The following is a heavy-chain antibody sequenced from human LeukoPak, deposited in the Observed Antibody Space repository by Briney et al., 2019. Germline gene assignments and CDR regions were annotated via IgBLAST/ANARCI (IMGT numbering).Heavy chain of an antibody. CDR3: ARDLGGGYYDSSGYSAY. Sequence: GASVKVSCKASGYTFTGYYMHWVRQAPGQGLEWMGWINPNSGGTNYAQKFQGRVTMTRDTSISTAYMELSRLRSDDTAVYYCARDLGGGYYDSSGYSAYWGQGTLVTVSS. CDR1: GYTFTGYY. J-gene: IGHJ4*02. CDR2: INPNSGGT. V-gene: IGHV1-2*02. D-gene: IGHD3-22*01.